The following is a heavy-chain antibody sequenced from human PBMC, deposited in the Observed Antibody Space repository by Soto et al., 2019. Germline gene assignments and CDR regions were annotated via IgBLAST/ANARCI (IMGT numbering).Heavy chain of an antibody. CDR3: AKVSCSSTSCPLDF. CDR2: MYAGGDT. CDR1: GLSVSDNY. V-gene: IGHV3-53*01. Sequence: PGGPLRLTCGASGLSVSDNYMGWVRQAPGRGLEWVSVMYAGGDTHYADSVKGRFTISRDKSENTLYLQMNSLTAEDTAFYYCAKVSCSSTSCPLDFWGQGTLVTVSS. D-gene: IGHD2-2*01. J-gene: IGHJ4*02.